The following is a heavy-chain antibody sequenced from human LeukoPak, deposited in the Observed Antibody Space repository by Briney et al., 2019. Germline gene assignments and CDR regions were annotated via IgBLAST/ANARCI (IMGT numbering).Heavy chain of an antibody. V-gene: IGHV3-21*01. CDR3: ARDFRTQLDGYSPPYHFDY. CDR2: ISSSTSHI. D-gene: IGHD5-24*01. J-gene: IGHJ4*02. Sequence: GGSLRLSCAAFGFTFSTHSMSWVRQAPGKRLEWVSSISSSTSHIYYADSMKGRFTVSRDNAKNSLFLQMNSLRAEDTAVYYCARDFRTQLDGYSPPYHFDYWGQGALVTVSS. CDR1: GFTFSTHS.